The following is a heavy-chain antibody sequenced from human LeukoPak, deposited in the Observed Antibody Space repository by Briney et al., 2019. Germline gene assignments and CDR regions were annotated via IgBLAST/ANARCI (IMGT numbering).Heavy chain of an antibody. CDR1: GYTFTIYG. J-gene: IGHJ4*02. Sequence: ASVKVSCKASGYTFTIYGISWVRQAPGQGLEWMGWISGYNGNTNYAQNLQGRVTKTTDTSTSTAYMELRSLRSDDTAVYYCAREGYYDSSGAPDYWGQGTLVTVSS. CDR3: AREGYYDSSGAPDY. CDR2: ISGYNGNT. D-gene: IGHD3-22*01. V-gene: IGHV1-18*01.